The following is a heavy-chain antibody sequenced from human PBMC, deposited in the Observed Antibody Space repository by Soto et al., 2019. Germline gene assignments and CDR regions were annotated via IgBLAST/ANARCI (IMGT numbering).Heavy chain of an antibody. V-gene: IGHV4-31*03. CDR2: IYNSGST. D-gene: IGHD3-10*01. CDR3: ARAQGRSFFDY. Sequence: QVQLQESGPGLVKPSQTLSLICTVSGGSISSGGYYWSWIRQRPGKGLEWIGYIYNSGSTYYSSSLKSRLNISGDTSKNQFSLKLSSVTAADSAVYYCARAQGRSFFDYWGQGTLVTVSS. CDR1: GGSISSGGYY. J-gene: IGHJ4*02.